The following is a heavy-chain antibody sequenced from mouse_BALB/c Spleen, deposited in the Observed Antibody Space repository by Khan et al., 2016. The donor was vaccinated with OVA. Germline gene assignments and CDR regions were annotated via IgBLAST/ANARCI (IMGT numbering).Heavy chain of an antibody. V-gene: IGHV5-9-3*01. Sequence: EVQLVESGGDLAKPGGSQKLSCSASGFTFSTFAMSWVRQTPEKRLEWVATISSGGDYFYYPDSVKGRFTFSIDNATNTLYLQMSRLRSEDTAIYYGARHNCGPFAYGGQGTLDTNSA. J-gene: IGHJ3*01. CDR1: GFTFSTFA. CDR3: ARHNCGPFAY. D-gene: IGHD4-1*01. CDR2: ISSGGDYF.